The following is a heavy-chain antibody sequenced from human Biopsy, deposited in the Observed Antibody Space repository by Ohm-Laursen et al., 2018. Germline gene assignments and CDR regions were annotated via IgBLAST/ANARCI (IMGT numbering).Heavy chain of an antibody. CDR2: INQAGTT. CDR3: GNEVHGRDY. CDR1: GKTFSDYQ. V-gene: IGHV4-34*08. Sequence: SETLSLTCAVFGKTFSDYQWSWIRQPPGKGLEWIGQINQAGTTNYNPSLKSRVSISEDASKYEFSLRLTSVTAADTAVYLCGNEVHGRDYWGLGAQVTVSS. D-gene: IGHD2-15*01. J-gene: IGHJ4*02.